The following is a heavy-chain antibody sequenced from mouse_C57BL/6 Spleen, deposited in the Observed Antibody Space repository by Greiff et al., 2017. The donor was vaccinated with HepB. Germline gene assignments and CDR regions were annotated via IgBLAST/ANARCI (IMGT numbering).Heavy chain of an antibody. Sequence: EVQVVESGGGLVKPGGSLKLSCAASGFTFSSYTMSWVRQTPEKRLEWVATISGGGGNTYYPDSVKGRFTISRDNAKNTLYLQMSSLRSEDTALYYCARLPDGYYFDYWGQGTTLTVSS. D-gene: IGHD2-3*01. CDR1: GFTFSSYT. V-gene: IGHV5-9*01. CDR2: ISGGGGNT. CDR3: ARLPDGYYFDY. J-gene: IGHJ2*01.